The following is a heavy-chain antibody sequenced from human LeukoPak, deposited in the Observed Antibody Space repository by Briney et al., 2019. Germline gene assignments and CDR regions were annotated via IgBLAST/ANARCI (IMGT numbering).Heavy chain of an antibody. CDR2: ISGSGDST. J-gene: IGHJ4*02. D-gene: IGHD3-22*01. CDR1: GFTFSSYA. V-gene: IGHV3-23*01. Sequence: PGGSLRHSCAASGFTFSSYAMSWVRQAPGKGLEWVSGISGSGDSTYYADSVKGRFTISRDNSKNTLYLQMNSLRAEDTAVYYCATVSYYYDSGEDYWGQGTLVTVSS. CDR3: ATVSYYYDSGEDY.